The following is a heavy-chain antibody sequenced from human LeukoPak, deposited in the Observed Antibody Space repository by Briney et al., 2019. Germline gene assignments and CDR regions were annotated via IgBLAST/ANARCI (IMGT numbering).Heavy chain of an antibody. CDR1: GVSISSYY. J-gene: IGHJ4*02. D-gene: IGHD6-13*01. V-gene: IGHV4-59*01. Sequence: SETLSLTCTVSGVSISSYYWSWIRQPPGKGLGWIGYIYYSGSTTYNPSLKSRASISVDTSKNQFSLKLSSVTAADTAVYYCARVNPRQQLVQDYWGQGTLVTVSS. CDR3: ARVNPRQQLVQDY. CDR2: IYYSGST.